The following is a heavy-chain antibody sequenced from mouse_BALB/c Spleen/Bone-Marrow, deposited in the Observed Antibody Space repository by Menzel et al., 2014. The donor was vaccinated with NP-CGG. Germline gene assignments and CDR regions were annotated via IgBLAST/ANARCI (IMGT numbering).Heavy chain of an antibody. CDR3: ARSLITTATYYFDY. CDR2: ISSGSSTI. Sequence: EVKLVESGGGLVQPGGSRKLSCAASGFTFSSFGMHWVRQAPEKGLEWVAYISSGSSTIYYADTVKGRFTTSRDNPKNTLFLQMTSLRSEDTAMYYCARSLITTATYYFDYWGQGTTLTVSS. V-gene: IGHV5-17*02. D-gene: IGHD1-2*01. J-gene: IGHJ2*01. CDR1: GFTFSSFG.